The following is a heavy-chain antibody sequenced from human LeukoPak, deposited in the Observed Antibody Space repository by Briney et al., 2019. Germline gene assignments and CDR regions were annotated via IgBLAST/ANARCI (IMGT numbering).Heavy chain of an antibody. D-gene: IGHD6-19*01. CDR2: ISHDDKNR. Sequence: GGSLRLSCAASGFTFTSYAFHWVRQAPGKGLEWVTVISHDDKNRYYADSVKGRFTISRDNSKNTVYLQMNSLRVEDTAVYFCVRDRDTSGWLYWGQGTLVTVPS. CDR1: GFTFTSYA. J-gene: IGHJ4*02. CDR3: VRDRDTSGWLY. V-gene: IGHV3-30*04.